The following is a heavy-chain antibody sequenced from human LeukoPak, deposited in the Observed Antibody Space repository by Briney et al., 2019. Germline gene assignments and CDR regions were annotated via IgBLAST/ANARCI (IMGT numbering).Heavy chain of an antibody. CDR3: TRLISRGSDYNYVDD. Sequence: GESLKISCKGSGYRFTNYHTGWVRQMPGKGLEWMGIIYPADSDTRYRPTFRGQVTISVDKSINTAYLQWSSLKASDTAMYYCTRLISRGSDYNYVDDWGQGTLITVSS. D-gene: IGHD4-17*01. V-gene: IGHV5-51*01. CDR2: IYPADSDT. CDR1: GYRFTNYH. J-gene: IGHJ4*02.